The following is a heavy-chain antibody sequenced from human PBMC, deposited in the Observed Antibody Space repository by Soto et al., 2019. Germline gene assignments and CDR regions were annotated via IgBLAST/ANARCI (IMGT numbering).Heavy chain of an antibody. V-gene: IGHV3-23*01. CDR1: GFSFSSYA. CDR3: AKGSIEYSAAVDN. J-gene: IGHJ4*02. D-gene: IGHD5-12*01. CDR2: ISARGGSS. Sequence: EVQLLESGGGLVQPGGSLRLSCAASGFSFSSYAMVWVRQAPGKGLEWVSVISARGGSSYFADSVKGRFTISRDNSKNVVSLEMNSLRAEDTAIYFWAKGSIEYSAAVDNWGQGTLVLVSS.